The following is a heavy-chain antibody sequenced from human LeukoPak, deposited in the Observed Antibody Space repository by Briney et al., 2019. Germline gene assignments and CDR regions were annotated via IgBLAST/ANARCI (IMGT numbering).Heavy chain of an antibody. V-gene: IGHV4-39*07. D-gene: IGHD3-16*01. CDR3: ARDPGGGYKDDALDI. CDR1: GGSISSSSYY. Sequence: SETLSLTCTVSGGSISSSSYYWGWIRQPPWKGLEWIGSIYYSGSTYYNPSLKSRVTISVDTSKNQFSLKLSSVTAADTAVYYCARDPGGGYKDDALDIWGQGTMVTVSS. J-gene: IGHJ3*02. CDR2: IYYSGST.